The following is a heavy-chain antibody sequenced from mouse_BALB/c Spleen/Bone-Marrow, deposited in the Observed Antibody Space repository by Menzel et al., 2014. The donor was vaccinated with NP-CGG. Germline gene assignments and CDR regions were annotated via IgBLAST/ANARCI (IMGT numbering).Heavy chain of an antibody. CDR3: THDYDYYAMNY. D-gene: IGHD2-4*01. Sequence: VQLQQSGSVLARPGASVKMSCKASGYTFTSYWMHWVKQRPGQGLEWIGAIYPGNSDTSYNQKFKGKAKLTAVTSTSTAYMELSSLTNEDSAVYYCTHDYDYYAMNYWGQGTPFTFSS. CDR1: GYTFTSYW. CDR2: IYPGNSDT. J-gene: IGHJ4*01. V-gene: IGHV1-5*01.